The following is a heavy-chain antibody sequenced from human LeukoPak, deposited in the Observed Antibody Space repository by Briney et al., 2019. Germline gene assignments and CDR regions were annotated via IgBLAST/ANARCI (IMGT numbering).Heavy chain of an antibody. Sequence: PGGSLRLSCTTSGFTIDFYAMHWVRQAPGKALEWVAVMSYDGRYRYYADSAKGRFTISRDNSKRTLYLEMSSLRPEDTALYYCARSELYYGSESYYHLDYWGHGTLVTVSS. J-gene: IGHJ4*01. CDR2: MSYDGRYR. V-gene: IGHV3-30*03. CDR3: ARSELYYGSESYYHLDY. CDR1: GFTIDFYA. D-gene: IGHD3-10*01.